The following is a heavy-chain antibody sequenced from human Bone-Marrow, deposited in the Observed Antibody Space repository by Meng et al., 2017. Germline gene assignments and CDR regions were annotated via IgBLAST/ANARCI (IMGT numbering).Heavy chain of an antibody. V-gene: IGHV1-8*01. J-gene: IGHJ4*02. CDR3: ARSGIQLWLYY. D-gene: IGHD5-18*01. CDR1: GNTFTSYD. Sequence: VQPVQLGAEVKKHGASVKVPCKAFGNTFTSYDINWVRQATGQGLEWMGWMNPNSGNTGYAQKFQGRVTMTRNTSISTAYMELSSLRSEDTAVYYCARSGIQLWLYYWGQGTLVTVSS. CDR2: MNPNSGNT.